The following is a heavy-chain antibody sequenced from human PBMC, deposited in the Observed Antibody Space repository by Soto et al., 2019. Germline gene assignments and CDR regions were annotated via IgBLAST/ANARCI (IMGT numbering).Heavy chain of an antibody. V-gene: IGHV4-30-2*01. CDR2: IYDSGNS. D-gene: IGHD3-22*01. CDR1: GDSISSGGSS. CDR3: GRATQYYFAPSGYPTGPQFAFDL. J-gene: IGHJ3*01. Sequence: QLQLQESGSGLVKPSQTLSLTCGVSGDSISSGGSSWNWIRQPPGKGLEWIGYIYDSGNSYYNPSLRSRVTTSIDRSKNQFSLKLTSVTAADTAVYYCGRATQYYFAPSGYPTGPQFAFDLWGQGTMVTVSS.